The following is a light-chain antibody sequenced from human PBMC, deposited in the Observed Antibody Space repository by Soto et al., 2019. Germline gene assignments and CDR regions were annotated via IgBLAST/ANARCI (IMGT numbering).Light chain of an antibody. CDR3: SSYTSSNTPYV. Sequence: QSALTQPASVSGSPGQSITISCTGSSSDVGAYNFVSWYQHHPGKAPKLILYEVTTRPSGVSSRFSGSKSGNTASLTISGLQADDEANYYCSSYTSSNTPYVFGTGTKVPS. V-gene: IGLV2-14*01. CDR2: EVT. J-gene: IGLJ1*01. CDR1: SSDVGAYNF.